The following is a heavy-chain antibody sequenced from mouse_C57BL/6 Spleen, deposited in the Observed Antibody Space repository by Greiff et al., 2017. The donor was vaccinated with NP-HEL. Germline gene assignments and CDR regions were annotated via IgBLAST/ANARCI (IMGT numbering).Heavy chain of an antibody. CDR1: GFTFSSYA. CDR3: TRDQWDSSMDY. V-gene: IGHV5-9-1*02. CDR2: ISSGGDDI. D-gene: IGHD3-2*02. Sequence: EVQRVESGEGLVKPGGSLKLSCAASGFTFSSYAMSWVRQTPEKRLEWVAYISSGGDDIYYADTVKGRFTISRDNARNTLYLQMSSLKSEDTAMYYCTRDQWDSSMDYWGQGTSVTVSS. J-gene: IGHJ4*01.